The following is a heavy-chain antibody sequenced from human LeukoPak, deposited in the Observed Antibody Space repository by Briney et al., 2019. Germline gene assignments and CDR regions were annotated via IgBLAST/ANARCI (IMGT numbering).Heavy chain of an antibody. CDR1: GYTFTNYG. D-gene: IGHD6-13*01. CDR3: ARETAFSSSWYFSSVDAFDI. Sequence: ASVKVSCKASGYTFTNYGISWVRQAPGQGLEWMGWISAYNGNTNYAQKLQGRVTMTTDTSTSTAYMELRSLRSDDTAVYFCARETAFSSSWYFSSVDAFDIWGQGTMVTVSS. J-gene: IGHJ3*02. CDR2: ISAYNGNT. V-gene: IGHV1-18*01.